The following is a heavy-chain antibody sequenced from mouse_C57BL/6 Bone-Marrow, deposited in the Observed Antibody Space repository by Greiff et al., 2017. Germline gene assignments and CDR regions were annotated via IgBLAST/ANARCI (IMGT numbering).Heavy chain of an antibody. V-gene: IGHV5-9-1*02. CDR2: ISSGGDYI. D-gene: IGHD1-1*01. Sequence: EVKLVESGEGLVKPGGSLKLSCAASGFTFSSYAMSWVRQTPEKRLEWVAYISSGGDYIYYADTVKGRFTISSDNAKNTLYLQMSSLKSEDTAMYYCTRDRYGRNAMDYWGQGTSVTVSS. CDR1: GFTFSSYA. J-gene: IGHJ4*01. CDR3: TRDRYGRNAMDY.